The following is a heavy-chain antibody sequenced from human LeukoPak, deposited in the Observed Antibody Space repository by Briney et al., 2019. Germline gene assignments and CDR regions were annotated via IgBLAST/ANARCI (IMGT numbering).Heavy chain of an antibody. Sequence: PGGSLRLSCAASGFTFSSYDMHWVRQATGKGLEWVSAIGTAGDPYYPGSVKGRFTISRENAKNSLYLQMNSLRAGDKTVYYCARGYCSSTSCYGSPGEHCYYGMDVWGKGPTVTVSS. CDR2: IGTAGDP. CDR3: ARGYCSSTSCYGSPGEHCYYGMDV. CDR1: GFTFSSYD. J-gene: IGHJ6*04. V-gene: IGHV3-13*05. D-gene: IGHD2-2*01.